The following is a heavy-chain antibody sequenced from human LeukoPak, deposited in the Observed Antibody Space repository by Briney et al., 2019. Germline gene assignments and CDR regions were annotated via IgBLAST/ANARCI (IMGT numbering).Heavy chain of an antibody. V-gene: IGHV3-23*01. CDR3: AKEYYVLLVYALGGSFDY. J-gene: IGHJ4*02. Sequence: GGSLRLSCAASGFTFSSYAMSWVRQAPGKRLEWVSTISGNGRSTYYGDSVKGRFTISRDNSKNTLSLQMNSLRAEDTAVYYCAKEYYVLLVYALGGSFDYWGRGTLVTVSS. D-gene: IGHD2-8*02. CDR2: ISGNGRST. CDR1: GFTFSSYA.